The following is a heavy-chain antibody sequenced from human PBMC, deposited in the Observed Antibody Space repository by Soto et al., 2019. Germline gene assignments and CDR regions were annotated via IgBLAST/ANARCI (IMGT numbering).Heavy chain of an antibody. V-gene: IGHV3-15*01. D-gene: IGHD4-17*01. J-gene: IGHJ3*02. CDR2: IKSKTDGGTT. Sequence: EVQLVESGGGLVKPGGSLRLSCAASGFTFSNAWIRWVRQAPGKGLEWVGRIKSKTDGGTTDYAAPVKGRFTISRDDSKNTLYLQMNSLKTEDTAVDYCTTEVTTGAFDIWGQGTMVTVSS. CDR1: GFTFSNAW. CDR3: TTEVTTGAFDI.